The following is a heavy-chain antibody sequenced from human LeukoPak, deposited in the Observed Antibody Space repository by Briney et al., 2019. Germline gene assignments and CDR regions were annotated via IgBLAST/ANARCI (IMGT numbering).Heavy chain of an antibody. V-gene: IGHV4-59*01. CDR2: IYYSGST. D-gene: IGHD2-2*03. Sequence: SETLSLTCTVSGGSISSYYWSWIRQPPGKGLEWIGYIYYSGSTNYNPSLKSRVTISVDPSKKQFSLKLTSVTAAAPAVYSCARDGSGTDIWGQGTTVTVSS. CDR3: ARDGSGTDI. CDR1: GGSISSYY. J-gene: IGHJ6*02.